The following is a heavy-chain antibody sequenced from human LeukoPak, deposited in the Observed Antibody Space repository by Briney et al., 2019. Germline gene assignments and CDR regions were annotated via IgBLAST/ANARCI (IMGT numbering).Heavy chain of an antibody. V-gene: IGHV4-34*01. CDR2: INHSGST. CDR1: GGSFSGYY. Sequence: PSETLSLTCAVYGGSFSGYYWSWIRQPPGKGLEWIGEINHSGSTNYNPSLKSRVTISVDTSKNQFSLKLSSVTPDDTAVYYCARDPGAFDIWGQGTMVTVSS. CDR3: ARDPGAFDI. J-gene: IGHJ3*02.